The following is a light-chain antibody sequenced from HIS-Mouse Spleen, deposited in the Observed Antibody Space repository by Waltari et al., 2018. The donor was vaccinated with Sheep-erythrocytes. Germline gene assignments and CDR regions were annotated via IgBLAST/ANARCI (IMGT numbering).Light chain of an antibody. Sequence: SYELTKPPSVSVSPGQTASITCPGDKWGYKSACWYQQKPGQSPVLVIYQDSKRPSGIPERFSGSNSGNTATLTISGTQAMDEADYYCQAWDSSTAVVFGGGTKLTVL. CDR3: QAWDSSTAVV. J-gene: IGLJ2*01. CDR1: KWGYKS. CDR2: QDS. V-gene: IGLV3-1*01.